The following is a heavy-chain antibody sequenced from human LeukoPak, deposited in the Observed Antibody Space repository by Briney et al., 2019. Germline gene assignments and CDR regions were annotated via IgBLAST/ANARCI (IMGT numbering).Heavy chain of an antibody. Sequence: GGSLRLSRAASGFTFDDYAMHWVRQAPGKGLEWVSGISWNSGSIGYADSVKGRFTISRDNAKNSLYLQMNSLRAEDTALYYCAKDRHYYDSSGFDYWGQGTLVTVSS. J-gene: IGHJ4*02. CDR3: AKDRHYYDSSGFDY. CDR1: GFTFDDYA. V-gene: IGHV3-9*01. D-gene: IGHD3-22*01. CDR2: ISWNSGSI.